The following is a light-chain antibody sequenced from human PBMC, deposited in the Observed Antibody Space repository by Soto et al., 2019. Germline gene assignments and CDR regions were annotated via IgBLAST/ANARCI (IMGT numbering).Light chain of an antibody. CDR2: DAS. CDR1: QDISNF. J-gene: IGKJ2*01. Sequence: EIVLAQSPATLSLSPGERATLSCRASQDISNFLAWYQQRPGQAPRLLIYDASNRATGIPARFSGSGSGKDFNLTIVGLEPEDFAIYYCQQRASWPPFTFGQGTKLEV. CDR3: QQRASWPPFT. V-gene: IGKV3-11*01.